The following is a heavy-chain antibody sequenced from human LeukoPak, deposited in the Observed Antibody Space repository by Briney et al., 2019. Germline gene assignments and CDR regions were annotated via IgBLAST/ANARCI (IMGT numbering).Heavy chain of an antibody. J-gene: IGHJ4*02. CDR1: GFSFSTYA. CDR3: AKGRNQWLVHRGYFDY. CDR2: ISYDGSDD. D-gene: IGHD6-19*01. Sequence: GGSLRLSCAASGFSFSTYAMHWVRQAPGKGLEWVAVISYDGSDDYYADSVKGRLTVSRDNFKNTLYLQMNSLRAEDTAVYFCAKGRNQWLVHRGYFDYWGQGTLVTVSS. V-gene: IGHV3-30-3*01.